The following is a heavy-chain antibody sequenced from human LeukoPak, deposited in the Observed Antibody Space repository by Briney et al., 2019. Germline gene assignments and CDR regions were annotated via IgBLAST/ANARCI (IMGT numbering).Heavy chain of an antibody. CDR1: GGSISSYY. CDR3: ARQGGYPN. Sequence: SETLSLTCTVSGGSISSYYWSWIRQPPGKGLEWIGEINHSGSTNYNPSLKSRVTISVDTSKNQFSLKLSSVTAADTAVYYCARQGGYPNWGQGTLVTVSS. V-gene: IGHV4-34*01. J-gene: IGHJ4*02. CDR2: INHSGST. D-gene: IGHD5-18*01.